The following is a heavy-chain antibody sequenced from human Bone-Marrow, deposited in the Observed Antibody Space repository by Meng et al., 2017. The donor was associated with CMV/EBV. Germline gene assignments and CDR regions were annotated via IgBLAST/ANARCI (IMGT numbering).Heavy chain of an antibody. CDR1: GFTFSSNW. D-gene: IGHD2-2*01. CDR2: INQDGSEK. Sequence: GGSLRLSCAASGFTFSSNWMTWVRQAPGKGLEWVANINQDGSEKNYVDSVKGRFTISKDNVENSLYLQMNRLRVEDTAVYYWSTSSASPGNFWGQGTLVTFSS. V-gene: IGHV3-7*01. J-gene: IGHJ4*02. CDR3: STSSASPGNF.